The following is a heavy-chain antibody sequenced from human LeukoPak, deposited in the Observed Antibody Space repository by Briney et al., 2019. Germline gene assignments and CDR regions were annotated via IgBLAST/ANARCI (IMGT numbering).Heavy chain of an antibody. CDR2: INPNSGGT. D-gene: IGHD5-18*01. J-gene: IGHJ4*02. CDR1: GFTFTGYY. Sequence: VASVKVSCKASGFTFTGYYMHWVRQAPGQGLEWMGRINPNSGGTNYAQKFQGRVTMTRDTSISTAYMELSRLRSDDTAVYYCARQQTTAMVPNPFDYWGQGTLVTVSS. V-gene: IGHV1-2*06. CDR3: ARQQTTAMVPNPFDY.